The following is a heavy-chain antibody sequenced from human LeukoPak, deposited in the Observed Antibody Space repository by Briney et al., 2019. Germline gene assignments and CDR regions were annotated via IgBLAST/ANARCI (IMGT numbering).Heavy chain of an antibody. Sequence: GGSLRLSCAASGFPFSDYDMNWVRQAPGEGLEWVSYIGTSGSTIFYADSVKGRFTISRDNAKKSLYLQMNSLRAEDTAVYYCATLSSGYYFDYWGQGTLVTVSS. CDR3: ATLSSGYYFDY. J-gene: IGHJ4*02. CDR2: IGTSGSTI. CDR1: GFPFSDYD. D-gene: IGHD3-22*01. V-gene: IGHV3-48*04.